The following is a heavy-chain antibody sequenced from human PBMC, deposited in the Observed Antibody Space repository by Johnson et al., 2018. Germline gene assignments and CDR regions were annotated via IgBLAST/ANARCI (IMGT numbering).Heavy chain of an antibody. CDR3: AREGQQLVRGAEYFQH. Sequence: QVQLVQSGGGLVQXGGSLRLXCAASGFTFSDHYMDWVRQAPGKGLEWVAVISYDGSNKYYADSVKGRFTISRDNAKNSLYLQMNSLRTEDTAVYYCAREGQQLVRGAEYFQHWGQGTLVTVSS. V-gene: IGHV3-30*03. D-gene: IGHD6-13*01. J-gene: IGHJ1*01. CDR2: ISYDGSNK. CDR1: GFTFSDHY.